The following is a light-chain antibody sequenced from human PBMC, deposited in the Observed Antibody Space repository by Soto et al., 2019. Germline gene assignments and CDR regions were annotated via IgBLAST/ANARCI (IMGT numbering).Light chain of an antibody. CDR3: ASWDASLNGPV. J-gene: IGLJ3*02. CDR1: GSNIGRNV. V-gene: IGLV1-44*01. CDR2: SNN. Sequence: QSVLAQPPSASGTPGQSVTISCSGSGSNIGRNVVNWYQQLPGTAPKLLIYSNNKRPSGVPDRFSGSKSGTSASLAISGLQSEDEIDYYCASWDASLNGPVFGGGTKLTVL.